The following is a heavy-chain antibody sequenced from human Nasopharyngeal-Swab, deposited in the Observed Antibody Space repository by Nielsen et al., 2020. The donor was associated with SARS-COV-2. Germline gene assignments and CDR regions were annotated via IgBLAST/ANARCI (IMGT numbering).Heavy chain of an antibody. D-gene: IGHD1-7*01. V-gene: IGHV5-51*01. CDR1: GYSFSSYW. CDR2: IYPGDSDT. J-gene: IGHJ4*02. Sequence: GESLKISCWGSGYSFSSYWIGWVRQMPGKGLEWMGVIYPGDSDTRYSPSFQGQVTISDDKSISTAYLQWSSLKASDTAMYYCARRLELRYFDYWGQGTLVTVSS. CDR3: ARRLELRYFDY.